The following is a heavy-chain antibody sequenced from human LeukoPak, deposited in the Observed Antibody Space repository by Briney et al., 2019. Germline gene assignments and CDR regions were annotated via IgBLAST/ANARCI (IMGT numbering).Heavy chain of an antibody. J-gene: IGHJ3*01. CDR1: GFTFSSYA. CDR3: GRDPNGDYVGAFDF. D-gene: IGHD4-17*01. CDR2: IRGSGAGT. Sequence: GGALRLSCAASGFTFSSYAITSVRQAPGKGLEWVSSIRGSGAGTSYAASVEGRFTMSRDNSKNTLYLQMSSLRAEDTAIYYCGRDPNGDYVGAFDFWGQGTLVTVSS. V-gene: IGHV3-23*01.